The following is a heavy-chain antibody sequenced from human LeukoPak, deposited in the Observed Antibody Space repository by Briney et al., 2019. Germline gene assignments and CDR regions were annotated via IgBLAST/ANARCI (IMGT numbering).Heavy chain of an antibody. J-gene: IGHJ5*02. D-gene: IGHD3-22*01. CDR1: GGSISSSSYY. CDR3: ARHTDSSGYYGGGYWFDP. Sequence: SETLSLTCTVSGGSISSSSYYWGWIRQPPGKGLEWIGSIYYSGSTYYNPSLKSRVTISVATSKNQFSLKLSSVTAEDTAVYYCARHTDSSGYYGGGYWFDPWGQGTLVTVSS. CDR2: IYYSGST. V-gene: IGHV4-39*01.